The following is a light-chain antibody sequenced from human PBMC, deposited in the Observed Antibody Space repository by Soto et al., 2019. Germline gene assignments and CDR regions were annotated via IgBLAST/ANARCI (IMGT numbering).Light chain of an antibody. CDR2: GAS. J-gene: IGKJ1*01. Sequence: EIVLTQSPGTLSLSPGERATLSCRASQSVSSSYLAWYQQKPGQSPTLLISGASSRATGIPDRFSGSGSGTDFTLTISRLEPEDFAVYYCQEYGSSPRTFGQGTRVEIK. V-gene: IGKV3-20*01. CDR1: QSVSSSY. CDR3: QEYGSSPRT.